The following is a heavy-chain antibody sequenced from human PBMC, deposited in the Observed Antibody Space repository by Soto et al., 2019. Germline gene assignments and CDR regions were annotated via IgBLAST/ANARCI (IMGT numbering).Heavy chain of an antibody. CDR3: AKDYDFWSGYQNLDV. CDR2: ISGSGGST. CDR1: GFTFSSYA. Sequence: GGSLRLSCAASGFTFSSYAMSWVRQAPGKGLEWVSAISGSGGSTYYADSVKGRFTISRDNSKNTLYLQMNSLRAEDTAVYYCAKDYDFWSGYQNLDVWGQGTTVTVSS. V-gene: IGHV3-23*01. J-gene: IGHJ6*02. D-gene: IGHD3-3*01.